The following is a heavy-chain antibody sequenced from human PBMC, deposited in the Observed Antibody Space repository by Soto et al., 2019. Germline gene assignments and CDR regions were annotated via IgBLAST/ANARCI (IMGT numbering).Heavy chain of an antibody. CDR2: ISYDGSNK. V-gene: IGHV3-30*18. J-gene: IGHJ4*02. D-gene: IGHD6-6*01. CDR3: AKDEMRWSSSSSFDY. Sequence: QVQLVESGGGVVQPGRSLRLSCAASGFTFSSYGMHWVRQAPGKGLEWVAVISYDGSNKYYADSVKGRFTISRDNSKNTLYLQMNSLSAEDTAVYYCAKDEMRWSSSSSFDYWGQGALVIVCS. CDR1: GFTFSSYG.